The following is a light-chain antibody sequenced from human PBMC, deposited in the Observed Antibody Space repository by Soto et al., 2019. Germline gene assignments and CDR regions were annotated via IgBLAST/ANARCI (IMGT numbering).Light chain of an antibody. V-gene: IGKV1-27*01. CDR3: QKYNSAPRT. Sequence: DIQMTQSPSSLSASVGDRVTITCRASQGIANYLAWYQHKPGKVPNLLIYAASTLQSGAPSRFSGGGSGTVFTLTISSLQPEDVATYFCQKYNSAPRTFGQGTKVDIK. CDR2: AAS. J-gene: IGKJ1*01. CDR1: QGIANY.